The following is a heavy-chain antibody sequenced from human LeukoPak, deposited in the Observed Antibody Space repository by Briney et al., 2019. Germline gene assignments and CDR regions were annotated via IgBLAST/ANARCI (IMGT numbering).Heavy chain of an antibody. J-gene: IGHJ6*03. CDR3: ARDLGYCSSTSCYRGMDV. D-gene: IGHD2-2*01. CDR1: GFTFSSYA. CDR2: ISGSGGST. V-gene: IGHV3-23*01. Sequence: PGGSLRLSCAASGFTFSSYAMSWVRQAPGRGLEWVSAISGSGGSTYYADSVKGRFTISRDNAKNSLYLQMNSLRAEDTAVYYCARDLGYCSSTSCYRGMDVWGKGTTVTVSS.